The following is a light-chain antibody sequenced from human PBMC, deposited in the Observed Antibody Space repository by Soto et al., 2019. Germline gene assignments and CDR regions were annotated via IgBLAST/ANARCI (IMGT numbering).Light chain of an antibody. J-gene: IGKJ5*01. CDR2: DVS. Sequence: EIVLTQSPGTLSLSLGERATLSGRASQSVSSYLGWYQQKPGQDPRLIIYDVSNRATGVPARFSGTVSETDFNLTISGLQSEDSAVYFCQQYNNWPFSFGQGTRLEIK. CDR1: QSVSSY. CDR3: QQYNNWPFS. V-gene: IGKV3-11*01.